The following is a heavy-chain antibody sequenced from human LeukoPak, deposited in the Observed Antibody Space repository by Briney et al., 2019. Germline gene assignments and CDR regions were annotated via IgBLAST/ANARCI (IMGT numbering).Heavy chain of an antibody. CDR2: IIPIFGTA. V-gene: IGHV1-69*13. CDR1: GGTFSSYA. CDR3: ARDVTPYGGNPFDY. J-gene: IGHJ4*02. Sequence: ASVKVSCKASGGTFSSYAISWVRQAPGQGLELMGGIIPIFGTANYAQKFQGRVTITADESTSTAYMELSSLRSEDTAVYYCARDVTPYGGNPFDYWGQGTLVTVSS. D-gene: IGHD4-23*01.